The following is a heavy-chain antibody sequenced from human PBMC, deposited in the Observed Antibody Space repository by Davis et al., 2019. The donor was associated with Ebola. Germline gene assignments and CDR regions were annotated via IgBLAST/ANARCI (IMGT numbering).Heavy chain of an antibody. CDR3: ARQWELLGFDY. J-gene: IGHJ4*02. CDR2: IYYSGST. D-gene: IGHD1-26*01. V-gene: IGHV4-39*01. CDR1: GGSISSGGYY. Sequence: MPSETLSLTCTVSGGSISSGGYYWSWIRQHPGKGLEWIGYIYYSGSTYYNPSLKSRVTISVDTSKNQFSLKLSSVTAADTAVYYCARQWELLGFDYWGQGTLVTVSS.